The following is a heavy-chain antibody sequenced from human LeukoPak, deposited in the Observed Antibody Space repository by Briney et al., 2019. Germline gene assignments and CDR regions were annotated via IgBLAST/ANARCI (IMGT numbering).Heavy chain of an antibody. Sequence: LGASVKVSCKASGYTSTSPDINWVRQATGRGLEWLGWMNPRDNTGYAQKFQGRVTLTRDKSINTAYMELSSLRSEDTAVYYCARYTQHYGFDIWGQGTMVTVSA. CDR3: ARYTQHYGFDI. CDR2: MNPRDNT. CDR1: GYTSTSPD. J-gene: IGHJ3*02. V-gene: IGHV1-8*01. D-gene: IGHD3-3*02.